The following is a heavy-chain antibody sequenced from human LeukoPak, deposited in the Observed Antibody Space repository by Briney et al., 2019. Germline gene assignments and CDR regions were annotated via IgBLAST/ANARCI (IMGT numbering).Heavy chain of an antibody. CDR1: GGSISSSSYY. D-gene: IGHD3-22*01. J-gene: IGHJ5*02. Sequence: SETLSLTCTVSGGSISSSSYYWGWIRQPPGKGLEWIGSIYYSGSTYYNPSLKSRVTISVDTSKNQFSLKLSSVTAADTAVYYCARGAASLDRDNDWFDPWGQGTLVTVSS. CDR3: ARGAASLDRDNDWFDP. CDR2: IYYSGST. V-gene: IGHV4-39*01.